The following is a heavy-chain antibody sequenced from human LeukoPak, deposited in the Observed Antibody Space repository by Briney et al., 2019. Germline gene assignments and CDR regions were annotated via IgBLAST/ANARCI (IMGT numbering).Heavy chain of an antibody. Sequence: ASVTVSFTASGYTFTGYYMHWVRQAPGQGLEWMGWINPNSGGTNYAQKFQGRVTMTRDTAISTAYMELSRLRSDDTAVYYCATEGYYDSSGRAPLDYWGQGTLVTVSS. CDR1: GYTFTGYY. J-gene: IGHJ4*02. CDR2: INPNSGGT. D-gene: IGHD3-22*01. CDR3: ATEGYYDSSGRAPLDY. V-gene: IGHV1-2*02.